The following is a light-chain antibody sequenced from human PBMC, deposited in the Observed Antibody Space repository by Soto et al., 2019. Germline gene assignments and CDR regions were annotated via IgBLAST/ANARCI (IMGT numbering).Light chain of an antibody. CDR3: QQDGSSRAWK. Sequence: EIVLTQSPGTLSLSPGERATLSCRASQSVSSSYLAWYQQKPGQAPRLVIYGAASRATGIPERFSGSGSGTDFTLTISRLEPEAFPVYYCQQDGSSRAWKFGPGTKVEIK. J-gene: IGKJ1*01. V-gene: IGKV3-20*01. CDR2: GAA. CDR1: QSVSSSY.